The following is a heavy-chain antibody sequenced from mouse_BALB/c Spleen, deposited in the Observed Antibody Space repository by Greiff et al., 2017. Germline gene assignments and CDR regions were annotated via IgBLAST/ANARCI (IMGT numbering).Heavy chain of an antibody. CDR1: GFTFSSYT. V-gene: IGHV5-12-2*01. CDR2: ISNGGGST. CDR3: ARHEGYSAWFAY. Sequence: EVMLVESGGGLVKPGGSLKLSCAASGFTFSSYTMSWVRQTPEKRLEWVAYISNGGGSTYYPDTVKGRFTISRDNAKNTLYLQMSSLKSEDTAMYYCARHEGYSAWFAYWGQGTLVTVSA. J-gene: IGHJ3*01. D-gene: IGHD2-3*01.